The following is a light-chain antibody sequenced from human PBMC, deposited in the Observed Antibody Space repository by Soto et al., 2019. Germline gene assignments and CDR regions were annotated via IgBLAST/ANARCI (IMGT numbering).Light chain of an antibody. CDR2: AAS. Sequence: AIRMTQSPSSLSASTGDRVTITCRASQGISSYLAWYQQKPGKAPKLLIYAASTLQSGVPSRFSGSGSGTDFTLTISCLQSEDLATYYCQQYYSYPPITFGGGTKVDIK. V-gene: IGKV1-8*01. J-gene: IGKJ4*01. CDR3: QQYYSYPPIT. CDR1: QGISSY.